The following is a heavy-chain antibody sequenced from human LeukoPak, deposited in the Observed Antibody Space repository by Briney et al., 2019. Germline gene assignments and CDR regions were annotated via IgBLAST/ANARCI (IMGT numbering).Heavy chain of an antibody. CDR3: ARIVVPAAYYYYYYMDV. Sequence: GGSLRLSCEASGFTFSNFAMNWVRQAPGKGLEWVSSISSSSSYIYYADSVKGRFTISRDNAKNSLYLQMNSLRAEDTAVYYCARIVVPAAYYYYYYMDVWGKGTTVTVSS. D-gene: IGHD2-2*01. CDR2: ISSSSSYI. J-gene: IGHJ6*03. V-gene: IGHV3-21*01. CDR1: GFTFSNFA.